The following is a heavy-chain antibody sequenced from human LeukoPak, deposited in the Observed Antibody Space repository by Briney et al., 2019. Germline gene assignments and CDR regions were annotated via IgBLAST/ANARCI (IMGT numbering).Heavy chain of an antibody. CDR1: GFTFSSYT. V-gene: IGHV3-23*01. CDR2: ITTSDGNT. J-gene: IGHJ4*02. CDR3: ARARGGYDFDY. Sequence: GGSLRLSCAASGFTFSSYTMSWVRQAPGKGLEWVSTITTSDGNTYYADSVKGRFTVSRDNSKNTLFLQMNSLRAEGTAVYYCARARGGYDFDYWGQGTLVTVSS. D-gene: IGHD5-12*01.